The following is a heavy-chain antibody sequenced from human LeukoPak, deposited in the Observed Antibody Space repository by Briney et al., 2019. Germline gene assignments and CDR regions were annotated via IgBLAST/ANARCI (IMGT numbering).Heavy chain of an antibody. J-gene: IGHJ4*02. CDR3: VTSWEVPNDQ. CDR2: ITKRSSYT. Sequence: TGGSLRLSCAASGFTFDTYSMNWVRQAPGKGLKWVSSITKRSSYTYYADSVKGRFTISRDNAKNSLYLQMSNLRAEDSGVYHCVTSWEVPNDQWGQGTLVTVSS. D-gene: IGHD1-26*01. CDR1: GFTFDTYS. V-gene: IGHV3-21*01.